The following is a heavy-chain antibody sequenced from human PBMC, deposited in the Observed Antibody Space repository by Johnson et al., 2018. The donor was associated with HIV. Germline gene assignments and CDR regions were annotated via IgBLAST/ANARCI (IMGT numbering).Heavy chain of an antibody. CDR1: GFTFSSYA. D-gene: IGHD3-22*01. Sequence: QVQLVESGGGLVQPGGSLRLSCAASGFTFSSYAMSWVRQAPGKGLEWVAVISYDGSNKYYADSVKGRFTISRDNSKNTLYLQMNSLRAEDTAGYYCAKELVHTYYYDSSVYCAFDIWGQGTMVTVSS. V-gene: IGHV3-30*04. CDR2: ISYDGSNK. CDR3: AKELVHTYYYDSSVYCAFDI. J-gene: IGHJ3*02.